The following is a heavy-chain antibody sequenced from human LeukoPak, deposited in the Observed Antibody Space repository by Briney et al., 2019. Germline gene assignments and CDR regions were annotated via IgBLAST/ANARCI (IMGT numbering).Heavy chain of an antibody. V-gene: IGHV3-53*01. CDR3: ARGRSYGSGSYSVKHYYGMDV. D-gene: IGHD3-10*01. CDR2: IYSGGST. Sequence: PGGSLRLSCAASGFTVSSNYMSWVRQAPGKGLEGVSVIYSGGSTYYADSVKGRFTISRDNSKNTLYLQMNSLRAEDTAVYYCARGRSYGSGSYSVKHYYGMDVWGKGTTVTVSS. J-gene: IGHJ6*04. CDR1: GFTVSSNY.